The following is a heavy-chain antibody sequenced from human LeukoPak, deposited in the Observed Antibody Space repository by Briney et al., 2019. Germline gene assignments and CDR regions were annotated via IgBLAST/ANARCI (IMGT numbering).Heavy chain of an antibody. Sequence: SCKAYGYTFTAYYLHWVRQAPGKGLEWVTIISYDGTNKYYADSVKGRFTISRDNSKNTLFLQMNSLRAEDTAVYYCARSNYYDSRSWGFDIWGQGTMVTVSS. CDR3: ARSNYYDSRSWGFDI. CDR1: GYTFTAYY. D-gene: IGHD3-22*01. V-gene: IGHV3-30*04. CDR2: ISYDGTNK. J-gene: IGHJ3*02.